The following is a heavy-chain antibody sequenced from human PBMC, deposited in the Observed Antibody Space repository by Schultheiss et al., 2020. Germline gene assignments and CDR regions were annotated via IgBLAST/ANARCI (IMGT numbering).Heavy chain of an antibody. CDR1: GFTVSSNY. J-gene: IGHJ6*02. D-gene: IGHD6-13*01. Sequence: GGSLRLSCAASGFTVSSNYMSWVRQAPGKGLEWVLVIYSGGSTYYADSVKGRFTISRDNSKNTLYLQMNSLRAEDTAVYYCAADSSSFNYYYYGMDVWGQGTMVTVSS. CDR2: IYSGGST. CDR3: AADSSSFNYYYYGMDV. V-gene: IGHV3-66*02.